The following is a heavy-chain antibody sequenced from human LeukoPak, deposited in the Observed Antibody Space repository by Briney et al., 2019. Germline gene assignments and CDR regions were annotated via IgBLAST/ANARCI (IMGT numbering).Heavy chain of an antibody. CDR3: ARGTLGNYGDYDFDY. D-gene: IGHD4-17*01. V-gene: IGHV3-21*01. J-gene: IGHJ4*02. Sequence: PGGPLRLSCAASGFTFSSYSMNWVRQAPGKGLEWVSSISSSSSYIYYADSVKGRFTISRDNAKNSLYLQMNSLGAEDTAVYYCARGTLGNYGDYDFDYWGQGTLVTVSS. CDR1: GFTFSSYS. CDR2: ISSSSSYI.